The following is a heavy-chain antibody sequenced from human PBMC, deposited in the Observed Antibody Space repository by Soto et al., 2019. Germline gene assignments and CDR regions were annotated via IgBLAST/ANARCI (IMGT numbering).Heavy chain of an antibody. J-gene: IGHJ6*03. D-gene: IGHD2-15*01. CDR3: ARLSLAGARMVEDYYMDV. V-gene: IGHV4-34*01. CDR1: GGSFSGYS. Sequence: SETLSLTCAVSGGSFSGYSWSWIRQPPGKGLEWIGQINLSGDTNYSPSLKSRLSLSGDPSKNHFSLSLTSVTAADTAVYYCARLSLAGARMVEDYYMDVWGKGTTVTVSS. CDR2: INLSGDT.